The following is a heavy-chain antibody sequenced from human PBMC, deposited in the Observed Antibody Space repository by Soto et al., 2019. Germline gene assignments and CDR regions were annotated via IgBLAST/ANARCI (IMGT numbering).Heavy chain of an antibody. Sequence: TYSVSDGNITSSNGRSWVKTTPGKGLEWIGEIYHSGTTNYNPSLKSRVTISVDKSNNQCSLMLISVTAADTAIYYCMRRTDGSPWF. CDR1: DGNITSSNG. CDR3: MRRTDGSPWF. D-gene: IGHD1-26*01. V-gene: IGHV4-4*02. J-gene: IGHJ5*01. CDR2: IYHSGTT.